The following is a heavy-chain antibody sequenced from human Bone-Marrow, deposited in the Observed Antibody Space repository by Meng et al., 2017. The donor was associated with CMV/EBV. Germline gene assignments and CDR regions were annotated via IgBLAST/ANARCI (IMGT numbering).Heavy chain of an antibody. CDR1: ESIFTNDW. CDR3: ARPTSEYYYDSSGYYYAMGYFDY. Sequence: GGSLRLSCKGSESIFTNDWIAWVRQVPGKGLEWMGIIYPGDSDTRYSPSFRGQVTISVDMSVITAYLQWSSLKAADTAMYYCARPTSEYYYDSSGYYYAMGYFDYWGQGPRVTVSS. D-gene: IGHD3-22*01. V-gene: IGHV5-51*01. J-gene: IGHJ4*02. CDR2: IYPGDSDT.